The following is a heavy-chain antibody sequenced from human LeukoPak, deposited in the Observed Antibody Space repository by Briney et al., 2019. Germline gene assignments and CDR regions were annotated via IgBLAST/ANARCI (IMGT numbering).Heavy chain of an antibody. Sequence: GGSLRLSCAASGVTFSSYEMNWVRQAPGKGLEWVSYISSSGSTIYYAASVKGRFTISRDNAKNSLYLQMNSLRAEDTAVYYCARDGVEQATLGAYYYYMDVWGKGTTVTVSS. V-gene: IGHV3-48*03. CDR2: ISSSGSTI. J-gene: IGHJ6*03. CDR1: GVTFSSYE. D-gene: IGHD2-8*01. CDR3: ARDGVEQATLGAYYYYMDV.